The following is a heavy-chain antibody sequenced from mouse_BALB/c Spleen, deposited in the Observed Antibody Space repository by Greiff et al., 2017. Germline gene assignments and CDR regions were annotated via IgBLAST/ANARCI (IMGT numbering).Heavy chain of an antibody. J-gene: IGHJ4*01. D-gene: IGHD1-1*01. Sequence: VQLQQSGPELVKPGASVKMSCKASGYTFTSYVMHWVKQKPGQGLEWIGYINPYNDGTKYNEKFKGKATLTSDKSSSTAYMELSSLTSEDSAVYYCARGGSSPYYAMDYWGQGTSVTVSS. CDR1: GYTFTSYV. V-gene: IGHV1-14*01. CDR2: INPYNDGT. CDR3: ARGGSSPYYAMDY.